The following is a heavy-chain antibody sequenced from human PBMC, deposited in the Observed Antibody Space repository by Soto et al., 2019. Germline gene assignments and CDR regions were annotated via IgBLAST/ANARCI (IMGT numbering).Heavy chain of an antibody. CDR2: IYSGGST. J-gene: IGHJ6*02. CDR1: GFTVSSNY. D-gene: IGHD2-15*01. V-gene: IGHV3-53*01. Sequence: SLRLSCAASGFTVSSNYMSWVRQAPGKGLEWVSVIYSGGSTYYADSVKGRFTISRDNSKNTLYLQMNSLRAEDTAVYYCARDRCSGGSCYVSALYGMDVWGQGTTVTVSS. CDR3: ARDRCSGGSCYVSALYGMDV.